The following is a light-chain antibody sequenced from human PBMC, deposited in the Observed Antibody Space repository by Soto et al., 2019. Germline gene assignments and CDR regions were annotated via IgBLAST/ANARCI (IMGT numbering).Light chain of an antibody. V-gene: IGLV2-14*01. CDR3: SSYTSSSTV. CDR1: SSDVGGYNY. Sequence: ALTQPASVSGSPGQSITISCTGTSSDVGGYNYVSWYQQHPGKAPKLMIYDVSNRPSGVSNRFSGSKSGNTASLTISGLQAEDEADYYCSSYTSSSTVFGTGTKLTVL. CDR2: DVS. J-gene: IGLJ1*01.